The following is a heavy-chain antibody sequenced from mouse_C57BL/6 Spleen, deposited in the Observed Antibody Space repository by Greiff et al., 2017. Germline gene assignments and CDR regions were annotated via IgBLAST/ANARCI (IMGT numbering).Heavy chain of an antibody. D-gene: IGHD2-3*01. CDR3: ARGYDGYLGAMDY. J-gene: IGHJ4*01. CDR2: ISSGSSTI. Sequence: EVQRVESGGGLVKPGGSLKLSCAASGFTFSDYGMHWVRQAPEKGLEWVAYISSGSSTIYYADTVKGRFTISRDNAKNTLFLQMTSLRSEDTAMYYCARGYDGYLGAMDYWGQGTSVTVSS. V-gene: IGHV5-17*01. CDR1: GFTFSDYG.